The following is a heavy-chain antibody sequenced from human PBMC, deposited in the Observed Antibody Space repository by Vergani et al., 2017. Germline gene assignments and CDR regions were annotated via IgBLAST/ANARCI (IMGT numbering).Heavy chain of an antibody. CDR3: ARGPLGGPPKYYYYYMDV. D-gene: IGHD3-3*02. V-gene: IGHV4-4*02. CDR2: INHSGST. J-gene: IGHJ6*03. CDR1: GFTFSNAW. Sequence: VQLVESGGGLVQPGGSLRLSCAASGFTFSNAWMSWVRQAPGKGLEWIGEINHSGSTNYNPSLKSRVTISVDTSKNQFSLKLSSVTAADTAVYYCARGPLGGPPKYYYYYMDVWGKGTTVTVSS.